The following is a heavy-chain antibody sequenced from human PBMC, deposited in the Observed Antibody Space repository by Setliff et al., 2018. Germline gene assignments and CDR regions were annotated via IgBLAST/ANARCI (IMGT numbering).Heavy chain of an antibody. CDR3: VRESPLDDYVWGSYRSYYFDY. J-gene: IGHJ4*02. V-gene: IGHV4-59*01. D-gene: IGHD3-16*02. CDR1: GGSISSYY. Sequence: SETLSLTCTVSGGSISSYYWSWIRQPPGKGLEWIGYIYYSGSTNYNPSLKSRVTISVDTSKNQFSLKLSSVTAADTAVYYCVRESPLDDYVWGSYRSYYFDYWGQGTLVTVSS. CDR2: IYYSGST.